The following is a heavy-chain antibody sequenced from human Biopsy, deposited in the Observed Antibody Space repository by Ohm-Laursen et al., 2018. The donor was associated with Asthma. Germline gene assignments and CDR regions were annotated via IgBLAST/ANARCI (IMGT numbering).Heavy chain of an antibody. Sequence: TLSLTCTVSGGSINIGDYYWSWIRQHPVKGLEWFGYIYYSGSTYYNPSLKSRVSISLDTSKNQFSLSLTSVTAADTAVYYCARITDGDDGFDPWGQGTLVTVSS. CDR3: ARITDGDDGFDP. CDR2: IYYSGST. CDR1: GGSINIGDYY. V-gene: IGHV4-31*03. J-gene: IGHJ5*02. D-gene: IGHD4-17*01.